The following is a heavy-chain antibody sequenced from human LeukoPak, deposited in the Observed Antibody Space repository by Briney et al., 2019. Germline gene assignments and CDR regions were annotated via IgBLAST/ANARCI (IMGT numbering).Heavy chain of an antibody. D-gene: IGHD1-26*01. Sequence: SETLWLTCTVSGGSISSGDYYWSGIRQPPGKGLEWIGYIYYSGSTYYNPSLKSRVTISVDTSKNQFSLKLSSVTAADTAVYYCARGGFDYWGQGTLVTVSS. V-gene: IGHV4-30-4*02. J-gene: IGHJ4*02. CDR3: ARGGFDY. CDR1: GGSISSGDYY. CDR2: IYYSGST.